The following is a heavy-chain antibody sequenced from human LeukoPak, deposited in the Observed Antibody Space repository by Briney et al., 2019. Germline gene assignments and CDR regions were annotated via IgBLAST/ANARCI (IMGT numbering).Heavy chain of an antibody. CDR2: RWYDGSNK. CDR3: ARDNGGGGRGLEAFDI. Sequence: PGGSLRLSCAASGFTFSTYGMHGVRQAPGKGLDWVAVRWYDGSNKYYAEPVKGRFTISRDNSKNTLYLQMNRLRAEDTAVYYCARDNGGGGRGLEAFDIWGQGTMVIVSS. J-gene: IGHJ3*02. CDR1: GFTFSTYG. D-gene: IGHD2-21*01. V-gene: IGHV3-33*01.